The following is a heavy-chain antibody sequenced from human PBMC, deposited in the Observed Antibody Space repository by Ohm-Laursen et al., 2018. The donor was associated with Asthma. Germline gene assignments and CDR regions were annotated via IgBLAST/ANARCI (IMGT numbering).Heavy chain of an antibody. D-gene: IGHD1-26*01. J-gene: IGHJ3*02. V-gene: IGHV3-7*01. CDR2: IKQDGSEK. CDR1: GFTFSSYW. CDR3: ARVLLWEPSAFDI. Sequence: GSLRLSCTASGFTFSSYWMSWVRQAPGKGLEWVANIKQDGSEKYYVDSVKGRFTISRDNAKNSLYLQMNGLRAEDTAVYYCARVLLWEPSAFDIWGQGTMVTVSS.